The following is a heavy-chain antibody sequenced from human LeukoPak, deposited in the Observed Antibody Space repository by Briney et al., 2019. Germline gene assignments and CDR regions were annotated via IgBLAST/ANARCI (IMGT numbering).Heavy chain of an antibody. V-gene: IGHV4-39*01. Sequence: SETLSLTCTVSGGSISSSSYYWGWLRQPPGKGLEWIGSIYYSGSTYYNPSLKSRVTISVDTSKNQFSLKLSSVTAADTAVYYCARNYDSSGYYFDYWGQGTLVTVSS. CDR2: IYYSGST. CDR3: ARNYDSSGYYFDY. J-gene: IGHJ4*02. CDR1: GGSISSSSYY. D-gene: IGHD3-22*01.